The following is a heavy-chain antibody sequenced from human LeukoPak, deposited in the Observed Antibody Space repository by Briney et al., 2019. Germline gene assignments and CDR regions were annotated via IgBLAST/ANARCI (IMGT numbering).Heavy chain of an antibody. CDR1: GFTFSSYA. J-gene: IGHJ4*02. D-gene: IGHD3-22*01. Sequence: GGSLRLSCAASGFTFSSYAMSWVRQAPGKGLEWVSAISGSGGSTYYADSVKGRFTISRDNSKNTLYLQMNSLRAEDTAVYYCAKDKSFGLATVVVFDYWGQGTLVTVSS. V-gene: IGHV3-23*01. CDR2: ISGSGGST. CDR3: AKDKSFGLATVVVFDY.